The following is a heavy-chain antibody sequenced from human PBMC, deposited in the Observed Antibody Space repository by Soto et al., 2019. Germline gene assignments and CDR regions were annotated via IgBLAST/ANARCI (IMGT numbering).Heavy chain of an antibody. Sequence: QVQLVQFGAEVKKPGASVKVSCKASGYTFTSYGIIWVRQAPGQGLEWLGWMIGFGDKANYARNLQCRVTMTSATSTSTAYMDLRSLSPDDTAVYYCARDSSAVAGPGADWGQGTLVTVSS. CDR1: GYTFTSYG. J-gene: IGHJ4*02. V-gene: IGHV1-18*01. D-gene: IGHD6-19*01. CDR2: MIGFGDKA. CDR3: ARDSSAVAGPGAD.